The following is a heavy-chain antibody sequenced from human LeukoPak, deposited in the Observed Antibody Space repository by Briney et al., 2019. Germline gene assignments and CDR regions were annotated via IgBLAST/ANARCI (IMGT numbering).Heavy chain of an antibody. CDR1: GGSFSTYY. J-gene: IGHJ4*02. CDR2: INHSGST. Sequence: PSETLSLTCAVYGGSFSTYYWSWVRQPPGKGLEWIGEINHSGSTNYNPSLKSRVTISANTSKGQFSLKLTSVTAADTAVYYCSTRGDWGQGTLATVSS. CDR3: STRGD. V-gene: IGHV4-34*01.